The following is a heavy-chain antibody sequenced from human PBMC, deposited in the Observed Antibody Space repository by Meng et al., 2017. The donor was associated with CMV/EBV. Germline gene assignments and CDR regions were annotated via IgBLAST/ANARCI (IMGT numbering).Heavy chain of an antibody. Sequence: CWAAGGTFSRYTVGWVRQTPEQGLEWMGGIIPIFGTANYAQKFQGRVTITTDESTSTAYMELSSLRSEDTAVYYCARSIFGVVAYFDYWGQGTLVTVSS. J-gene: IGHJ4*02. D-gene: IGHD3-3*01. CDR1: GGTFSRYT. CDR3: ARSIFGVVAYFDY. CDR2: IIPIFGTA. V-gene: IGHV1-69*05.